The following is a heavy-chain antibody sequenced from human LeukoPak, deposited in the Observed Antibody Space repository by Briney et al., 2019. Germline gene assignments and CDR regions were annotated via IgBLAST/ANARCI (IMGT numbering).Heavy chain of an antibody. CDR2: ISGSGGST. J-gene: IGHJ4*02. Sequence: GGSLRLSCAASGFTFSSYCMTWVRQAPGQGLERDSSISGSGGSTYHADSVTGRFTISRDISKNTLYLQMNSLRAEDTAAYYCAKSRASSGVAPAGYDYWGQGTLVTVSS. CDR3: AKSRASSGVAPAGYDY. CDR1: GFTFSSYC. V-gene: IGHV3-23*01. D-gene: IGHD6-13*01.